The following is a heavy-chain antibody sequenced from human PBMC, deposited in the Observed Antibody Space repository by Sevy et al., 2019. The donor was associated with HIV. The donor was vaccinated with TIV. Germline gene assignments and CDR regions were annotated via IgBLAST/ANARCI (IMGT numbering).Heavy chain of an antibody. D-gene: IGHD3-3*01. V-gene: IGHV4-59*13. Sequence: SETLSLTCTVSGGSISSYYWSWIRQPPGKGLEWIGYIYYSGSTNYNPSLKSRVTISVDTSKNQCFLKLSSVTAADTAVYYCARHHIYDFWSGYYKTAGYYYGMDVWGQGTTVTVSS. CDR1: GGSISSYY. CDR2: IYYSGST. CDR3: ARHHIYDFWSGYYKTAGYYYGMDV. J-gene: IGHJ6*02.